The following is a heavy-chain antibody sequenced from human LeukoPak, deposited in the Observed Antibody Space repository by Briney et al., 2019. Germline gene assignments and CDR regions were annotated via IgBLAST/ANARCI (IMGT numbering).Heavy chain of an antibody. Sequence: PSETLSLTCAVSGGSISSGGYSWSWIRQPAGKGLEWIGRIYTSGSTNYNPSLKSRVTISGDTSKNQFSLRLSSVTAADTAVYYCARASYSYDINGWVPFDYWGQGTLVTVSS. CDR3: ARASYSYDINGWVPFDY. CDR2: IYTSGST. CDR1: GGSISSGGYS. V-gene: IGHV4-61*02. D-gene: IGHD3-22*01. J-gene: IGHJ4*02.